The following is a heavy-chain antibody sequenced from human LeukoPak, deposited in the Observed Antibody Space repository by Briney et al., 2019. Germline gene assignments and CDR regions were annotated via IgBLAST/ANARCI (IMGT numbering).Heavy chain of an antibody. CDR1: GYTFTSYY. J-gene: IGHJ3*02. Sequence: ASVKVSCKASGYTFTSYYMHWVRQAPGQGLEWMGRINPSGGSTSYAQKFQGRVTMNRDTSTSTVYMELSSLSSAATDVYSCASYSRPSGVLAFDIWGQGTLVTVSS. CDR3: ASYSRPSGVLAFDI. V-gene: IGHV1-46*01. CDR2: INPSGGST. D-gene: IGHD6-6*01.